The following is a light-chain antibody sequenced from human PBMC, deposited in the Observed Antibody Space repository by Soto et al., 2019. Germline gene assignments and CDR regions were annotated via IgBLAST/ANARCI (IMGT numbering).Light chain of an antibody. Sequence: DIQMTQSPSSLSASVGDRVTITCRASQSISTYLNWYQQKAGLAPKLLIYAASSLQSGVPSRFSGSGSGTDFTLTISSLQPEDFATYYCQQTYSTPPTLGQGTRWISN. CDR1: QSISTY. CDR2: AAS. CDR3: QQTYSTPPT. J-gene: IGKJ1*01. V-gene: IGKV1-39*01.